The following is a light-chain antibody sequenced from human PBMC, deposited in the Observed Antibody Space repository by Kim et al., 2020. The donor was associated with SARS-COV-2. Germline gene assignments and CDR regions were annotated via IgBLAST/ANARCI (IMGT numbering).Light chain of an antibody. CDR2: DAS. CDR3: QQRFNWPLT. V-gene: IGKV3-11*01. J-gene: IGKJ4*01. CDR1: QSVTYY. Sequence: EIVLTQSPATLSSSPGERATLSCRVSQSVTYYLAWYQQRPGQAPRLLIYDASKRATGIPARFSGTGSGTDFTLTISSLEPEDSAVYYCQQRFNWPLTFGGGTKLEIK.